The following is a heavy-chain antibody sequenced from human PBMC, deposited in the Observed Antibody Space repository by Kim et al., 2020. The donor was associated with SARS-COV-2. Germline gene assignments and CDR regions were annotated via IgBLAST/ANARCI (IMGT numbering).Heavy chain of an antibody. D-gene: IGHD3-22*01. CDR3: ARGGYYDSSGYFDY. CDR2: IWYDGSNK. CDR1: GFTFSSYG. J-gene: IGHJ4*02. V-gene: IGHV3-33*01. Sequence: GGSLRLSCAASGFTFSSYGMHWFRQAPGKGLEWVAVIWYDGSNKYYADSVKGRFTISRDNSKNTLYLQMNSLRAEDTAVYYCARGGYYDSSGYFDYWGQGTLVTVSS.